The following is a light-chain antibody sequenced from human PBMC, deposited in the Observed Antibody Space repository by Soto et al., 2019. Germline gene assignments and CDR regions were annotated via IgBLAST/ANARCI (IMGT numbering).Light chain of an antibody. V-gene: IGKV3-15*01. CDR1: QSVNSN. Sequence: EIVMTQSPATLSVSPGERATLSCRASQSVNSNLAWYQQKPGQAPRLLIYGASTRATGIPARFSGSGSGTEFTLTTSSLQSEHFAVYYCQHYNNWPKTFGQGTKVEIK. J-gene: IGKJ1*01. CDR3: QHYNNWPKT. CDR2: GAS.